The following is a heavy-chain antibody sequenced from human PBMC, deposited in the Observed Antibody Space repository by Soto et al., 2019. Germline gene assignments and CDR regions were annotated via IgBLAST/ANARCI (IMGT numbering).Heavy chain of an antibody. V-gene: IGHV1-69*13. CDR3: ARDYGHDCSGGNCYFYF. D-gene: IGHD2-15*01. Sequence: GASVKVSCKASGGTFSTYSINWVRQAPGQGLEWMGGINPIFGTANYAQKFQGRVTITADESTSTAHMELSSLRSDDTAVYYCARDYGHDCSGGNCYFYFWGQGTLVTVSS. CDR2: INPIFGTA. J-gene: IGHJ4*02. CDR1: GGTFSTYS.